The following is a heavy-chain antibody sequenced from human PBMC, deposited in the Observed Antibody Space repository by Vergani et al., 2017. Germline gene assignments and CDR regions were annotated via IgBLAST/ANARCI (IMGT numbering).Heavy chain of an antibody. CDR3: ARAGTGEFDY. CDR1: GYSISSGYY. Sequence: QVQLQESGPGLVKPSETLSLTCAVSGYSISSGYYWGWIRQPPGKGLEWIGSIYHSGSTYYNPSLKSRVTISVDTSKNQFSLKLSSVTAADTAVYYCARAGTGEFDYWGQGTLVTVSS. J-gene: IGHJ4*02. CDR2: IYHSGST. V-gene: IGHV4-38-2*01. D-gene: IGHD7-27*01.